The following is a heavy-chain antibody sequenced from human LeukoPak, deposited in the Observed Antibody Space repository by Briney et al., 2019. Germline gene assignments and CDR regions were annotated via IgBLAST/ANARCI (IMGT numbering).Heavy chain of an antibody. J-gene: IGHJ6*03. CDR2: IGGRDDRT. D-gene: IGHD5-18*01. Sequence: GGSLTLSCAVSGFTLSGHTMTWFRQAPGKGLEWVSIIGGRDDRTYYADSVKGRFTISRDNPKNTLYLQMSSLRAEDTAVYYCACTAYYYYYLDVWGKGTTVTVSS. V-gene: IGHV3-23*01. CDR1: GFTLSGHT. CDR3: ACTAYYYYYLDV.